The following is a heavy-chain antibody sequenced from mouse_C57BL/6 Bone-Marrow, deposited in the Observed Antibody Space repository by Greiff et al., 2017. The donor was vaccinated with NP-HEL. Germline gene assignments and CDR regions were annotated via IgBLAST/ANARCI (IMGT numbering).Heavy chain of an antibody. D-gene: IGHD1-1*01. CDR3: ARSTTVVEGPFCYFDV. J-gene: IGHJ1*03. CDR1: GYTFTSYW. CDR2: IDPSDSYT. V-gene: IGHV1-69*01. Sequence: QVQLQQPGAELVMPGASVKLSCKASGYTFTSYWMHWVKQRPGQGLEWIGEIDPSDSYTNYNQKFKGKSTLTVDKSSSTAYMQLSSLTSEDSAVYYCARSTTVVEGPFCYFDVWGTGTTVTVSS.